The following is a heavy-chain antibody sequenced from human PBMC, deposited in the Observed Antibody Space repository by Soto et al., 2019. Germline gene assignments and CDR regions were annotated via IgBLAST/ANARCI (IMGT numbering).Heavy chain of an antibody. CDR2: ISWNSGSI. J-gene: IGHJ5*02. V-gene: IGHV3-9*01. D-gene: IGHD5-12*01. Sequence: EVQLVESGGGLVQPGRSLRLSCAASGFTFDDYAMHWVRQAPGKGLEWVSGISWNSGSIGYADSVKGRFTISRDNAKNSLYLQMNSLRAEDTALYYCAKGESRVTRNIGSWGQGSLVTVSS. CDR3: AKGESRVTRNIGS. CDR1: GFTFDDYA.